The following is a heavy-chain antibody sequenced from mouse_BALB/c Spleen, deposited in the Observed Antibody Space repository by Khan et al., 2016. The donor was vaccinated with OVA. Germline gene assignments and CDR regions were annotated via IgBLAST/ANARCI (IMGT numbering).Heavy chain of an antibody. J-gene: IGHJ3*01. Sequence: QVQLQQSGAELARPGASVKMSCKASGYTFTSYTIHWIKQRPGQGLEWIGYINPSNGYTNYNQKFKDKATLTADKSSTTAYMQLSSLTSDDSAVYNCVIDGAYYRNDGWFAYWGQGTLVTGSA. D-gene: IGHD2-14*01. CDR2: INPSNGYT. V-gene: IGHV1-4*01. CDR1: GYTFTSYT. CDR3: VIDGAYYRNDGWFAY.